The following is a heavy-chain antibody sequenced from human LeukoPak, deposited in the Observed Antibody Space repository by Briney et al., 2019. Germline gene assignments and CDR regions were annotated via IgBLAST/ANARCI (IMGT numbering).Heavy chain of an antibody. CDR1: GYTFTGYY. CDR2: FDPEDGET. V-gene: IGHV1-24*01. Sequence: VASVKVSCKASGYTFTGYYMHWVRQAPGKGLEWMGGFDPEDGETIYAQKFQGRVTMTEDTSTDTAYMELSSLRSEDTAVYYRATPMRCSGGSCYAVGWFDPWGQGTLVTVSS. J-gene: IGHJ5*02. D-gene: IGHD2-15*01. CDR3: ATPMRCSGGSCYAVGWFDP.